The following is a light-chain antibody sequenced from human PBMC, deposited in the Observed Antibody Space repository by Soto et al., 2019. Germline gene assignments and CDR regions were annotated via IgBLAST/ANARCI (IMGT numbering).Light chain of an antibody. Sequence: EIVLTQSPGTLPLSPGERATLSCRASQTISSSYLAWYQQKPGQTPRLLIYGSFSRATGIPDRFSGSGSGTDFTLTISRLEPEDFAVYYCQRYGSPWTFGQGTKVEIK. CDR3: QRYGSPWT. J-gene: IGKJ1*01. V-gene: IGKV3-20*01. CDR1: QTISSSY. CDR2: GSF.